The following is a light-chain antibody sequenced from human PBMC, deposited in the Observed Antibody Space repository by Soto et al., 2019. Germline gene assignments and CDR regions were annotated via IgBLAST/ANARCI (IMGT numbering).Light chain of an antibody. CDR2: GAS. J-gene: IGKJ2*01. V-gene: IGKV3-20*01. CDR1: QSVSSNY. CDR3: QHYGRSPYT. Sequence: ETVLTQSPGTLSLSPGERATLSCRASQSVSSNYLAWYQQKPGQAPRLLIYGASTRATGIPDRFSGSGSGTDFPLTISRLEPEDFAVYYCQHYGRSPYTFGQGTKLEIK.